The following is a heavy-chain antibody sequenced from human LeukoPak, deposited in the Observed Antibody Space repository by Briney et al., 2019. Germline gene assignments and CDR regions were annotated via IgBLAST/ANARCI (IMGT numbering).Heavy chain of an antibody. Sequence: GALRLSCAASGFTFSSYWMHWVRQAPWKGLEWVSAISGSGASTYYADSVKGRFTISRDNSKNTLSLQMNSLRAEDTAVYHCAKDIYGGNSAGQFDYWGQGTLVTVSS. V-gene: IGHV3-23*01. J-gene: IGHJ4*02. CDR1: GFTFSSYW. D-gene: IGHD4-23*01. CDR2: ISGSGAST. CDR3: AKDIYGGNSAGQFDY.